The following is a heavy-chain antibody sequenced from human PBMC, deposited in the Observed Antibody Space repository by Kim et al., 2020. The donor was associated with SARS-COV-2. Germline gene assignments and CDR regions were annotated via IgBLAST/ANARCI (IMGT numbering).Heavy chain of an antibody. V-gene: IGHV4-39*01. J-gene: IGHJ6*01. D-gene: IGHD6-19*01. CDR1: GGSLSSSSYY. CDR3: ARHQRYSSGWYAAFYY. CDR2: AYYIGNT. Sequence: SETLSLTCTVSGGSLSSSSYYWGWIRQPPGKGLEWIGTAYYIGNTYYNPCPKSRVTISVDTAKNQFSLKLGSVTAADTAVYYCARHQRYSSGWYAAFYY.